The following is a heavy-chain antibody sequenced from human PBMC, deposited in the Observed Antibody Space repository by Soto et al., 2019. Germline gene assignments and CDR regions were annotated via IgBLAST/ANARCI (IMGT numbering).Heavy chain of an antibody. CDR1: GFTFSSFW. CDR3: ARGVPLNYGSYPYWCYYGMDV. CDR2: INGDGSTT. J-gene: IGHJ6*02. V-gene: IGHV3-74*01. D-gene: IGHD2-8*02. Sequence: PGGSLRLSYAASGFTFSSFWMHWVRQGPGKGLVWVSRINGDGSTTSYADSVKCRFTISREKAENSLYLQMNSLRDEDAAVYYCARGVPLNYGSYPYWCYYGMDVWGPGTTVTVSS.